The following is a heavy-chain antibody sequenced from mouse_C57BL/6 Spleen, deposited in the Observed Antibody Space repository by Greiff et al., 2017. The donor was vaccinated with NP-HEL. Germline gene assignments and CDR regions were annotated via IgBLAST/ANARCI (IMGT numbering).Heavy chain of an antibody. V-gene: IGHV1-54*01. Sequence: QVQLKQSGAELVRPGTSVKVSCKASGYAFTNYLIEWVKQRPGQGLEWIGVINPGSGGTNYNEKFKGKATLTADKSSSTAYMQLSSLTSEDSAVYFCARFYGPYAMDYWGQGTSVTVSS. CDR1: GYAFTNYL. D-gene: IGHD1-1*02. CDR2: INPGSGGT. J-gene: IGHJ4*01. CDR3: ARFYGPYAMDY.